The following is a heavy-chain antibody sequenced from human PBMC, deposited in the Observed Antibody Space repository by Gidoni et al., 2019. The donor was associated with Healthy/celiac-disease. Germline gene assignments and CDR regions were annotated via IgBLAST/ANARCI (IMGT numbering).Heavy chain of an antibody. J-gene: IGHJ4*02. CDR1: GFTFSSYE. CDR3: EAEATITSLIREHPDY. D-gene: IGHD5-12*01. V-gene: IGHV3-48*03. Sequence: EVQLVESGGGLVQPGGSLRLSCAASGFTFSSYEMNWVRKAPGKGLEWVSYISSSGSTIYYADSGKGRFTISRDNAKNSLYLQMNSLRAEDTAVYYFEAEATITSLIREHPDYWGQGTLVTVSS. CDR2: ISSSGSTI.